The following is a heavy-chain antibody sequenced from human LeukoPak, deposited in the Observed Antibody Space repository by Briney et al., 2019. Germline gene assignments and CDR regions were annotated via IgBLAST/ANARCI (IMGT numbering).Heavy chain of an antibody. V-gene: IGHV4-4*07. CDR2: IYTSGST. CDR1: GGSISSYY. D-gene: IGHD5-12*01. Sequence: SETLSLTCTVSGGSISSYYWSWIRQPAGKGLEWIGRIYTSGSTNYNPSLKSRVTMSVDTSKNQFSLKLSSVTAADTAVYYCARGGAVDIVASPQNYGMDVWGQGTTVTVSS. CDR3: ARGGAVDIVASPQNYGMDV. J-gene: IGHJ6*02.